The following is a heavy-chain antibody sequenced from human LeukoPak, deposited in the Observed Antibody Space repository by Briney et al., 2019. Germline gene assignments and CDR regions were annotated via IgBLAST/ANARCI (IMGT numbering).Heavy chain of an antibody. D-gene: IGHD3-10*01. CDR3: TRLIGSGWYFDY. V-gene: IGHV5-51*01. Sequence: GESLKISCKGSTYSFSDYWIGWVRQMPGEGLEWVAIIYPGDSDTRYSPSFQGQVTISAEKSISTVYLQWSSLQASDTAMYYCTRLIGSGWYFDYWGQGTLVTVSS. CDR2: IYPGDSDT. J-gene: IGHJ4*02. CDR1: TYSFSDYW.